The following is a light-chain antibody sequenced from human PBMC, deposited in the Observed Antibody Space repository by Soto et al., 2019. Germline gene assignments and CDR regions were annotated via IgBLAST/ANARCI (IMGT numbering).Light chain of an antibody. CDR1: SSDVGGYNY. CDR3: SSYTSSSTLLYV. J-gene: IGLJ1*01. V-gene: IGLV2-14*01. Sequence: QSALTQPASVSGSPGQSITISCTGTSSDVGGYNYVSWYQQHPGKAPKLMIYDVSNRPSGVSNRFSGSKSGNTASLTISGLQAEDEADYDCSSYTSSSTLLYVFGTGTQLTVL. CDR2: DVS.